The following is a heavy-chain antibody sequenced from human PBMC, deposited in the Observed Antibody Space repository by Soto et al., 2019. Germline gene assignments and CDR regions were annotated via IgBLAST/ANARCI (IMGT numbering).Heavy chain of an antibody. CDR1: GYTFTSYG. J-gene: IGHJ6*02. D-gene: IGHD2-8*01. CDR3: ARDRMAYEDHYYYYGMDV. Sequence: GASVKVSCKASGYTFTSYGISWVRQAPGQGLEWMGWISAYNGNTNYAQKLQGRVTMTTDTSTSTAYMELRSLRSDDTAVYYCARDRMAYEDHYYYYGMDVWGQGTTVTVSS. V-gene: IGHV1-18*01. CDR2: ISAYNGNT.